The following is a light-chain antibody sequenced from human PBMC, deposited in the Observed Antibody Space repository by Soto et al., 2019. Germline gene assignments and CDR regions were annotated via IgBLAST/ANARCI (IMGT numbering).Light chain of an antibody. CDR3: QSYDSSLSAL. CDR1: SSNIGAGYD. CDR2: GNN. V-gene: IGLV1-40*01. J-gene: IGLJ2*01. Sequence: QSVLTQPPSVSGAPGQRVTISCTGSSSNIGAGYDVHWYQQLPGTAPKLLIYGNNNRPSGVPDRFSGSKSGTSASLAITGLQAEDEADYYCQSYDSSLSALFGGGTKVTV.